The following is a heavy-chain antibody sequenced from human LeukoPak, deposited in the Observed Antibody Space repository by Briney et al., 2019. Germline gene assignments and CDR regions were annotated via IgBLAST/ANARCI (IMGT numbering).Heavy chain of an antibody. V-gene: IGHV4-59*08. D-gene: IGHD6-13*01. CDR3: ARLRGQQLVFDY. CDR1: GGSISSYY. CDR2: IYYSGST. Sequence: SETLSLTCTVSGGSISSYYWSWIRQPPGKGLEWIGYIYYSGSTNYNPSLKSRVTISVDTSKNQFSLKLSSVTAADTAVYYCARLRGQQLVFDYWGQGTLVTVSS. J-gene: IGHJ4*02.